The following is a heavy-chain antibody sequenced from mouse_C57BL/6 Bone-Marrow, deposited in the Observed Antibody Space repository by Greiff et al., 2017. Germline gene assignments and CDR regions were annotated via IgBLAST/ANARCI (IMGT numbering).Heavy chain of an antibody. CDR2: IYPGNSDT. CDR1: GYTFTSYW. CDR3: TRGYYGSPFAY. V-gene: IGHV1-5*01. J-gene: IGHJ3*01. D-gene: IGHD1-1*01. Sequence: EVQLQQSGTVLARPGASVKMSCKTSGYTFTSYWMHWVKQRPGQGLEWIGAIYPGNSDTSYNQKFKGKAKLTAVTSASTAYMELSSLTNEYSAFYYCTRGYYGSPFAYWGQGTLVTVSA.